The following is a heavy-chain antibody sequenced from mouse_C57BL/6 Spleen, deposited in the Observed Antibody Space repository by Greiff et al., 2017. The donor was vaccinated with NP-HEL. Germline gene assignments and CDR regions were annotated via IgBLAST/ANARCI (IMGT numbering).Heavy chain of an antibody. D-gene: IGHD1-1*01. Sequence: VQLQQPGAELVKPGASVKLSCKASGYTFTSYWMHWVKQRPGQGLEWIGMIHPNSGSTNYNEKFKGKATLTVDKSSSTAYMQLSSLTSEDSAVYYCARGTVSWYFDYWGQGPTLTVSS. V-gene: IGHV1-64*01. J-gene: IGHJ2*01. CDR2: IHPNSGST. CDR3: ARGTVSWYFDY. CDR1: GYTFTSYW.